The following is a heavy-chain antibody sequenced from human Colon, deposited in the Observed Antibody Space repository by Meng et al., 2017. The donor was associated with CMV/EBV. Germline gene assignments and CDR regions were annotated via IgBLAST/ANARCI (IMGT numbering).Heavy chain of an antibody. J-gene: IGHJ4*02. CDR2: MSYDGNNQ. CDR3: VKDMYRGHPKILEF. V-gene: IGHV3-30-3*01. Sequence: GESLKISCAASGFSFSSYAMHWVRQAPGGGLDWVAGMSYDGNNQYYADSAKGRFTISRDNSKNTLFLQMNSRRADDTAVYYCVKDMYRGHPKILEFWGQGTLVTVSS. D-gene: IGHD2-21*01. CDR1: GFSFSSYA.